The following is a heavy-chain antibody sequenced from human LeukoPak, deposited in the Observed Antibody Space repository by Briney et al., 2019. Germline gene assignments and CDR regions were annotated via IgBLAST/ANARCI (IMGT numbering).Heavy chain of an antibody. J-gene: IGHJ6*03. CDR2: MNPNSGNT. D-gene: IGHD4-11*01. Sequence: GASAKVSCKASGYTFTSYDINWVRQATGQGLEWMGWMNPNSGNTGYAQKFQGRVTMTRNTSISTAYMELSSLRSEDTAVYYCARGFGSDSNYEGYYYYYMDVWGKRTTVTVSS. CDR3: ARGFGSDSNYEGYYYYYMDV. V-gene: IGHV1-8*01. CDR1: GYTFTSYD.